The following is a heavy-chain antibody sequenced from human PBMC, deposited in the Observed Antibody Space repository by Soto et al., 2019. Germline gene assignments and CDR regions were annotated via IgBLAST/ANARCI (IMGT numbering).Heavy chain of an antibody. J-gene: IGHJ4*02. Sequence: PGGSLRVSCAASGFTFSSYSMNWVSQAQGKGLEWVSYISSSSSTIYYADSVKGRFTISRDNAKNSLYLQMNSLRDEDTAVYYCARGNPITMIVVVAPDFDYWGQGTLVTVSS. D-gene: IGHD3-22*01. V-gene: IGHV3-48*02. CDR3: ARGNPITMIVVVAPDFDY. CDR1: GFTFSSYS. CDR2: ISSSSSTI.